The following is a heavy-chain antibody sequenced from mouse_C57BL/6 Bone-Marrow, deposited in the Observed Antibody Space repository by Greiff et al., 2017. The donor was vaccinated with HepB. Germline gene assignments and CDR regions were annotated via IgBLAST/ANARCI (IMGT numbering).Heavy chain of an antibody. CDR1: GFTFSSYG. Sequence: EVQVVESGGDLVKPGGSLKLSCAASGFTFSSYGMSWVRQTPDKRLEWVATISSGGSYTYYPDSVKGRFTISRDNAKNTLYLQMSSLKSEDTAMYYCARHGVVATSFDYWGQGTTLTVSS. J-gene: IGHJ2*01. CDR2: ISSGGSYT. CDR3: ARHGVVATSFDY. V-gene: IGHV5-6*01. D-gene: IGHD1-1*01.